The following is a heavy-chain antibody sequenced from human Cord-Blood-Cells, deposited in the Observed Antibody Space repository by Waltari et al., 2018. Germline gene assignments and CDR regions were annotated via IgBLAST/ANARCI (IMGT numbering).Heavy chain of an antibody. Sequence: QVQLQESGPGLVKPSETLSLTCTVSGGSISSYYWSWIRQPPGKGLEWIGYIYYSGSTNYNPSLKSRVTISVDTSKNQFSLKLSSVTAADTAVYYCARAPPHIAAAGITLFDYWGQGTLVTVSS. CDR3: ARAPPHIAAAGITLFDY. D-gene: IGHD6-13*01. CDR2: IYYSGST. CDR1: GGSISSYY. J-gene: IGHJ4*02. V-gene: IGHV4-59*01.